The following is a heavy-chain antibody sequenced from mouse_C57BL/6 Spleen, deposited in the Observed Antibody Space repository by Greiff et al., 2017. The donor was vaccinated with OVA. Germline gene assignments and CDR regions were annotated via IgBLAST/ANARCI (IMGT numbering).Heavy chain of an antibody. V-gene: IGHV1-42*01. CDR1: GYSFTGCY. Sequence: VQLQQSGPELVKPGASVKISCKASGYSFTGCYMYWVKQSPEKSLEWIGEINPSTGGTTYNQKFKAKATLTVDKSSSTAYMQLKSLTSEDSAVYYCARRFYSNYPGVWGTGTTVTVAS. CDR3: ARRFYSNYPGV. D-gene: IGHD2-5*01. CDR2: INPSTGGT. J-gene: IGHJ1*03.